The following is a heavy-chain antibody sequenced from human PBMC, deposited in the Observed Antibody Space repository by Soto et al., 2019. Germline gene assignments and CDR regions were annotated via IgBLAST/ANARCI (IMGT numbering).Heavy chain of an antibody. D-gene: IGHD2-15*01. J-gene: IGHJ4*02. CDR2: IIPIFGTA. CDR3: AREGGSMGYLYFDY. Sequence: GASVKVSCKASGGTFSSYAISWVRQAPGQGLEWMGGIIPIFGTANYAQKFQGRVTITADESTSTAYMELSSLRSEDTAVYYCAREGGSMGYLYFDYWGQGTMVTVSS. CDR1: GGTFSSYA. V-gene: IGHV1-69*13.